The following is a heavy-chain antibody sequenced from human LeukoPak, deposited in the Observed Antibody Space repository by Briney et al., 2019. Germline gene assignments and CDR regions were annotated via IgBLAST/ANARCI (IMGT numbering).Heavy chain of an antibody. D-gene: IGHD6-19*01. Sequence: PSQTLSLTCTVSGDSISRGDYYWTWIRQHPGKGLEWLGCSSFSGSTDYSPSLKSRLTISVDTSRNQFSLKVTSVTAADTAVYFCARDSAIGVAGGGYFDPWGRGTPVTVSS. CDR3: ARDSAIGVAGGGYFDP. CDR1: GDSISRGDYY. V-gene: IGHV4-31*03. J-gene: IGHJ2*01. CDR2: SSFSGST.